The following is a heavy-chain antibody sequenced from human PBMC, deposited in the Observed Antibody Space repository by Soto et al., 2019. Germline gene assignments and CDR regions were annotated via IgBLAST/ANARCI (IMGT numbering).Heavy chain of an antibody. CDR2: IIPILGIA. D-gene: IGHD4-17*01. CDR1: GGTFSSYT. Sequence: ASVNGSSKASGGTFSSYTISWVRQVPGQGLEWMGRIIPILGIANYAQKLQGRVTITADKSTSTAYLELSSLRPATTAVYYCASPDHYGDHSLDVSGKGTTVTVSS. J-gene: IGHJ6*04. V-gene: IGHV1-69*02. CDR3: ASPDHYGDHSLDV.